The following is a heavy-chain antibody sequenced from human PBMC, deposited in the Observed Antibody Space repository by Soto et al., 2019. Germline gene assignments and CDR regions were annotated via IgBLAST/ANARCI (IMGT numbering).Heavy chain of an antibody. J-gene: IGHJ4*02. V-gene: IGHV3-11*01. CDR3: AREFPVAATGLDY. CDR2: ISSSGSTI. CDR1: GFTFRDYY. Sequence: GGSLRLSCAASGFTFRDYYMSWIRQAPGKGLEWVSYISSSGSTIYYADSVKGRFTISRDNAKNSLYLQMNSLRAEDTAVYYCAREFPVAATGLDYWGQGTLVTVSS. D-gene: IGHD2-15*01.